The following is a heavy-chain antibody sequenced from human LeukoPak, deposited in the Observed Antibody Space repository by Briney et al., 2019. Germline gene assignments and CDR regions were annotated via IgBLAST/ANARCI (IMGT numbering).Heavy chain of an antibody. CDR2: IWNDGNDT. CDR3: ARDSRSRWFGPIDY. Sequence: GGSLRLSCAASGFTFRSHGMHWVRQAPGKGLEWVAVIWNDGNDTYHADSVKGRFTISRDNSKNTLYLQMNSLRAEDTAVYYCARDSRSRWFGPIDYWGQGTLVIVSS. CDR1: GFTFRSHG. J-gene: IGHJ4*02. V-gene: IGHV3-33*01. D-gene: IGHD6-13*01.